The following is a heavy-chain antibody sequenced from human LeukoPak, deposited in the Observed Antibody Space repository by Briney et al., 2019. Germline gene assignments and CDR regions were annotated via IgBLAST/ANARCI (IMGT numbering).Heavy chain of an antibody. V-gene: IGHV3-66*01. CDR1: GFTVSSKY. CDR3: ARVPGAYYDAFDI. Sequence: GGSLRLSCAASGFTVSSKYMSWVRQAPGKGLEWVSLTSGGGSTYYADSVKGRFTISRDNSKNTLYLQMNSLRAEDTAVYYCARVPGAYYDAFDIWGQGTMVTVSS. J-gene: IGHJ3*02. D-gene: IGHD3-10*01. CDR2: TSGGGST.